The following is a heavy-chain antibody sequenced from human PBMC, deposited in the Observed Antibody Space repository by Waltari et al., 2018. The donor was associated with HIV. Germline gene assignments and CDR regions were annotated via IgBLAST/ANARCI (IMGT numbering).Heavy chain of an antibody. V-gene: IGHV4-61*02. CDR1: GGSISSGSYY. CDR2: IYTSGST. D-gene: IGHD3-10*01. J-gene: IGHJ3*02. CDR3: ARDNGEFDAFDI. Sequence: QVQLQESGPGLVKPSQTLSLTCTVSGGSISSGSYYWSWIRQPAGKGLEWIGRIYTSGSTNYNPSLKSRVTISVDTSKNQFSLKLSSVTAADTAVYYYARDNGEFDAFDIWGQGTMVTVSS.